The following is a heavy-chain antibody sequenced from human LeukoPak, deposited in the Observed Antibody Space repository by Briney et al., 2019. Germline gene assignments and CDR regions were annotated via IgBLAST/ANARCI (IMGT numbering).Heavy chain of an antibody. J-gene: IGHJ3*02. CDR2: IYTGDST. Sequence: GGSLRLSCAASGFTVSSNYMSWVRQAPGKGLEWVSLIYTGDSTYYADSVKGRFTISRDNSKNTLYLQMNSLRAEDTAVYYCAKANSITMIVVVADAFDIWGQGTMVTVSS. CDR1: GFTVSSNY. D-gene: IGHD3-22*01. V-gene: IGHV3-66*01. CDR3: AKANSITMIVVVADAFDI.